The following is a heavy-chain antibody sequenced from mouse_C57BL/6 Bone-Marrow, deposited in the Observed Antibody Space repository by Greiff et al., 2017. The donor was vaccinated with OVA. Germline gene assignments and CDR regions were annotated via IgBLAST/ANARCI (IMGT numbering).Heavy chain of an antibody. CDR1: GYTFTSYW. J-gene: IGHJ1*03. CDR3: ARDPNYYGSSYSNWYFDV. Sequence: VQLQQSGAELVMPGASVKLSCKASGYTFTSYWMHWVKQRPGQGLEWIGEIDPSDSYTNYNQKFKGKSTLTVDKSSSPAYRRLSILTSEDSAVYYCARDPNYYGSSYSNWYFDVWGTGTTVTVSS. V-gene: IGHV1-69*01. CDR2: IDPSDSYT. D-gene: IGHD1-1*01.